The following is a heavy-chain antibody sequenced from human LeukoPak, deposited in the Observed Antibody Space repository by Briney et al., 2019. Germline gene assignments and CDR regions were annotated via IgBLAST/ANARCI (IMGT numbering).Heavy chain of an antibody. CDR3: ARDPNGDYIGAFEF. J-gene: IGHJ3*01. Sequence: PGVSLRLSCAASGFTFSNYAVMWVRQAPGQGLEWVSAITSGGAPRYAESVKCRFTISRDNSKNTLYLQMNSLRADDTAQYFCARDPNGDYIGAFEFWGRGTVVTVSS. V-gene: IGHV3-23*01. CDR2: ITSGGAP. CDR1: GFTFSNYA. D-gene: IGHD4-17*01.